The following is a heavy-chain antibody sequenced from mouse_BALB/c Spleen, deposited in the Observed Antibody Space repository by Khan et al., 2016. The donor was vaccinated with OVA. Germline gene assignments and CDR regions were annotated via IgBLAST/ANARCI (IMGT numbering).Heavy chain of an antibody. D-gene: IGHD2-14*01. J-gene: IGHJ3*01. Sequence: QVQLKQSGAELARPGASVKMSCKASGYTFTTYTIHWVKQRPGQGLEWIGYIIPSTDYTTYNQKFKDKATLTADKSSSTAYMQLNSLTSDDSAVYYCAKEGAYYRSDGWFAYWGQGTLVTVSA. CDR1: GYTFTTYT. CDR2: IIPSTDYT. V-gene: IGHV1-4*01. CDR3: AKEGAYYRSDGWFAY.